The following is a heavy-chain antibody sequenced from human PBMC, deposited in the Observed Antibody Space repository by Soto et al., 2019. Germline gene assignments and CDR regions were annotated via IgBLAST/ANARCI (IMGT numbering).Heavy chain of an antibody. CDR1: TDTNPSRS. J-gene: IGHJ1*01. Sequence: SAEVCSKDSTDTNPSRSITWARQDPVQGLEWVGGIIPVLASITYAQKFQGRVSITADESTSTAYMEPSSLTSDDTAVYYCACNRAKSLQHW. V-gene: IGHV1-69*13. CDR3: ACNRAKSLQH. CDR2: IIPVLASI.